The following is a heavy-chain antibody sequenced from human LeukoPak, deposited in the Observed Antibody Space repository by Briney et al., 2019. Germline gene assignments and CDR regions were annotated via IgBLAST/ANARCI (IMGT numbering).Heavy chain of an antibody. J-gene: IGHJ4*02. V-gene: IGHV3-48*01. CDR3: ASPVSYDSSGPDY. CDR1: GFTFSSYS. CDR2: ISSSSDTI. Sequence: GGSLRLSCAASGFTFSSYSMNWVRQAPGKGLEWVSYISSSSDTIYYADSVKGRFTVSRDNAKNSLYLQMNSLRAEDTAVYYCASPVSYDSSGPDYWGQGTLVTISS. D-gene: IGHD3-22*01.